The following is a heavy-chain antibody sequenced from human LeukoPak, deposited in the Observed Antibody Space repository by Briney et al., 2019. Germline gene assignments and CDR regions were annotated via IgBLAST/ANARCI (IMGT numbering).Heavy chain of an antibody. CDR1: GFTFTTYG. CDR2: ISGSGGST. J-gene: IGHJ4*02. V-gene: IGHV3-23*01. CDR3: AKLGVVVIRDYFDY. D-gene: IGHD3-22*01. Sequence: GGSLRLSCASSGFTFTTYGIIWVRQAPGKGLEWVSAISGSGGSTYYADSVKGRFTISRDNSKNTLYLQMNSLRAEDTAVYYCAKLGVVVIRDYFDYWGQGTLVTVSS.